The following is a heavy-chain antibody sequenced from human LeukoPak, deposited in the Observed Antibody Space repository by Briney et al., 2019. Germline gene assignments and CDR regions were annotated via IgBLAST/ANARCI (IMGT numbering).Heavy chain of an antibody. CDR2: ISSNGGST. CDR3: VKDHGVRGVITPVPLLGY. Sequence: GGSLRLSCAASGFTFSSSAMSWVRQAPGKGLEYVSAISSNGGSTYYADSVKGRFTISRDNSKNTLYLQMSSLRAEDTAVYYCVKDHGVRGVITPVPLLGYWGQGTLVTVSS. D-gene: IGHD3-10*01. CDR1: GFTFSSSA. V-gene: IGHV3-64D*06. J-gene: IGHJ4*02.